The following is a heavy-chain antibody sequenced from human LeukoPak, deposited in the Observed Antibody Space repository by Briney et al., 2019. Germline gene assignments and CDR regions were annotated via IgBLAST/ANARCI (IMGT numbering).Heavy chain of an antibody. CDR1: GDTFSSYA. Sequence: GASVKVSCKASGDTFSSYAISWVRQAPGQGLEWMGRIIPILGIANYAQKFQGRVTITADKSTSTAYMELSSLRSEDTAVYYCARETYYDSSGYYYWGQGTLVTVSS. CDR2: IIPILGIA. D-gene: IGHD3-22*01. CDR3: ARETYYDSSGYYY. V-gene: IGHV1-69*04. J-gene: IGHJ4*02.